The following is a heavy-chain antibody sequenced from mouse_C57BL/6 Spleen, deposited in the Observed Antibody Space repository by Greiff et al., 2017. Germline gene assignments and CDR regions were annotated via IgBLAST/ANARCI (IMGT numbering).Heavy chain of an antibody. V-gene: IGHV1-81*01. Sequence: LQVSGAELARPGASVKLSCKASGYTFTSYGISWVKQRTGQGLEWIGEIYPRRGNTYYNEKFKGKATLTADKSSSTAYMELRSLTSEDSAVYFCARGATTVVATDAMDYWGQGTSVTVSS. D-gene: IGHD1-1*01. J-gene: IGHJ4*01. CDR1: GYTFTSYG. CDR2: IYPRRGNT. CDR3: ARGATTVVATDAMDY.